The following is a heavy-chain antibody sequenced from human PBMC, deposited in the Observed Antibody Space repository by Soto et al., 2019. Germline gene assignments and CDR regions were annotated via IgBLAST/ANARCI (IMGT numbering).Heavy chain of an antibody. J-gene: IGHJ6*02. CDR2: INPNSGGT. D-gene: IGHD6-13*01. Sequence: ASVQVSCKASGYTFTGYYMHWVRQAPGQGLEWMGWINPNSGGTNYAQKFQGWVTMTRDTSISTAYMELSRLRSDDTAVYYCARAKYSSSWHYYYYGMDVWGQGTTVTVPS. CDR1: GYTFTGYY. V-gene: IGHV1-2*04. CDR3: ARAKYSSSWHYYYYGMDV.